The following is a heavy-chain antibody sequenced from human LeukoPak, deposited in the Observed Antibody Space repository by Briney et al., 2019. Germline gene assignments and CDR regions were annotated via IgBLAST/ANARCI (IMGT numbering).Heavy chain of an antibody. J-gene: IGHJ6*03. CDR2: MNPNSGNT. D-gene: IGHD3/OR15-3a*01. V-gene: IGHV1-8*01. CDR3: ARALSWTTDSYYYMDV. Sequence: ASVTVSFKASGYTFTIYDINWVRQATGQGVEWMGWMNPNSGNTGYAQKFQGRVTMTKNTSITTAYMELSSLRSEDTAVYYCARALSWTTDSYYYMDVWGKGTTVTVSS. CDR1: GYTFTIYD.